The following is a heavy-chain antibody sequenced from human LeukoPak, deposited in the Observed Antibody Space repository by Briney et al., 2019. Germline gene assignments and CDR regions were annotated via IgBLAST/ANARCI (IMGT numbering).Heavy chain of an antibody. D-gene: IGHD2-2*01. CDR1: GFTFSSYA. Sequence: GGSLRLSCAASGFTFSSYAMTWVRQAPGKGLEWVSAISGSGGGTYYADSVKGRFTISRDNSKNTLYLQMNSLRAEDTAVYYCAKDSEIVVVPATYFDYWGQGTLVTVSS. CDR2: ISGSGGGT. CDR3: AKDSEIVVVPATYFDY. V-gene: IGHV3-23*01. J-gene: IGHJ4*02.